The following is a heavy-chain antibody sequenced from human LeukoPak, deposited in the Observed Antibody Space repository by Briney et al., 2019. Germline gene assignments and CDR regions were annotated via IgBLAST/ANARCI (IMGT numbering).Heavy chain of an antibody. J-gene: IGHJ4*02. CDR1: GGTFSSYA. V-gene: IGHV1-69*13. Sequence: TSVKVSCKASGGTFSSYAISWVRQAPGQGLEWMGGIIPIFGTANYAQKFQGRVTITADESTSTAYMELSSLRSEDTAVYYCARGDYSYGPGGGDYWGQGTLVTVSS. CDR2: IIPIFGTA. CDR3: ARGDYSYGPGGGDY. D-gene: IGHD5-18*01.